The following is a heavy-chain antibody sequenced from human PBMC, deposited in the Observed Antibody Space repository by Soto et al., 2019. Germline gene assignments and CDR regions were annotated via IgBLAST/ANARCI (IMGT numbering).Heavy chain of an antibody. J-gene: IGHJ5*02. CDR2: IYYSGST. CDR1: GGSISSGGYY. D-gene: IGHD3-22*01. Sequence: SETLSLTCTVSGGSISSGGYYWSWIRQHPGKGLEWIGYIYYSGSTYYNPPLKSRVTISVDTSKNQFSLKLSSVTAADTAVYYCARDPYYYDSSGYYYVSWGQGNLVTVSS. V-gene: IGHV4-31*03. CDR3: ARDPYYYDSSGYYYVS.